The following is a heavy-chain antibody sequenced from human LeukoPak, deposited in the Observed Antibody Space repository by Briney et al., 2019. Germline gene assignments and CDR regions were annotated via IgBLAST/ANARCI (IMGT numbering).Heavy chain of an antibody. CDR1: GFTFSSYG. Sequence: GGSLRLSCAASGFTFSSYGMHWARQAPGKGLEWVAVIWYDGSNKYYADSVKGRFTISRDNSKNTLYLQMNSLRAEDTAVYYCAKSLRVVPAAYDYWGQGTLVTVSS. CDR2: IWYDGSNK. CDR3: AKSLRVVPAAYDY. D-gene: IGHD2-2*01. V-gene: IGHV3-33*06. J-gene: IGHJ4*02.